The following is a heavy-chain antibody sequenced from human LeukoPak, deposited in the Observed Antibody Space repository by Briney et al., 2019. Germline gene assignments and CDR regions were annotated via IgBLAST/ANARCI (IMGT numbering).Heavy chain of an antibody. J-gene: IGHJ4*02. V-gene: IGHV3-7*01. CDR2: IKEDGSEK. CDR3: VRDYVWESHRQFDY. D-gene: IGHD3-16*01. CDR1: GFTFRNYW. Sequence: GGSLRLSCAASGFTFRNYWMSWVRQAPGKGLEWVANIKEDGSEKKYVDSVKGRFTVSRDNVKNALFMQMNSLKVEDTAVYYCVRDYVWESHRQFDYWGQGTMVTVSS.